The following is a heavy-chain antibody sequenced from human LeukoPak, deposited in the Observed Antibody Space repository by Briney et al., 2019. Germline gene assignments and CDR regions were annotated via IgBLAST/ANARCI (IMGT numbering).Heavy chain of an antibody. CDR2: IYYSGST. CDR1: GGSISSYY. CDR3: ARQPDSSGYYLFDY. J-gene: IGHJ4*02. Sequence: SETLSLTCTVSGGSISSYYWSWIRQPPGKGLEWIGYIYYSGSTNHNPSLKSRVTISVDTSKNQFSLKLSSVTAADTAVYYCARQPDSSGYYLFDYWGQGTLVTVSS. V-gene: IGHV4-59*01. D-gene: IGHD3-22*01.